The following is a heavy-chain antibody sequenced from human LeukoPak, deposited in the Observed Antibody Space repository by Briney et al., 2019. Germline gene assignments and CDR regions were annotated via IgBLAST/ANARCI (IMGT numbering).Heavy chain of an antibody. D-gene: IGHD3-16*01. CDR2: ISESGGST. CDR3: AKASWVSSTDAVR. Sequence: AGGSLRLSCVVSGITLSNYAMSWVRQAPGKGLEWVSGISESGGSTKYADSVKGRFTLSSDSSRNTVYFQLNNLRVEDTAIYYCAKASWVSSTDAVRWGQGTLVTVSS. J-gene: IGHJ4*02. V-gene: IGHV3-23*01. CDR1: GITLSNYA.